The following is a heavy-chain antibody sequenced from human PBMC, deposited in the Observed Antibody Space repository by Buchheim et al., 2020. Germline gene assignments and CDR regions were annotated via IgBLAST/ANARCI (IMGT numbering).Heavy chain of an antibody. CDR2: IYYSGST. Sequence: QVQLQESGPGLVKPSQTLSLTCTVSGGSISSGDYYWSWIRQPPGKGLEWMGYIYYSGSTYYNPSLKSRVTTSVDTSKHQFSLKLSSVTAADTAVYYCAREIVVRVPYYYYYGMDVWGQGTT. D-gene: IGHD3-22*01. CDR3: AREIVVRVPYYYYYGMDV. J-gene: IGHJ6*02. CDR1: GGSISSGDYY. V-gene: IGHV4-30-4*08.